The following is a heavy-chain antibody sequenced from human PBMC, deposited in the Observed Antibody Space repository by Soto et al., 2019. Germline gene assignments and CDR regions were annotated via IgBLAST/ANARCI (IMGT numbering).Heavy chain of an antibody. D-gene: IGHD6-6*01. V-gene: IGHV3-30-3*01. Sequence: GGSLRLSCAASGFTFSSYAMHWVRQAPGKGLEWVAVIPYDGSNKYYADSVKGRFTISRDNSKNTLYLQMNSLRAEDTAVYYCARGGIAARPPYGMDVWGQGTTVTVSS. CDR3: ARGGIAARPPYGMDV. J-gene: IGHJ6*02. CDR2: IPYDGSNK. CDR1: GFTFSSYA.